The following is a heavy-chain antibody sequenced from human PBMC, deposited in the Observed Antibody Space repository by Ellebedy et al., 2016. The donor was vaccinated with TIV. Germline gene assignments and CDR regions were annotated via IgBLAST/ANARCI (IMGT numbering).Heavy chain of an antibody. Sequence: GGSLRLSXAASGFTFSSYTMSWVRQAPGKGLEWVSDISGSGGSTYYADSVKGRFTISRDNSKNTLYLQMNSLRAEDTAVYYCARESLLTDLPGDRVFDYWGQGTLVTVSS. J-gene: IGHJ4*02. CDR1: GFTFSSYT. CDR2: ISGSGGST. CDR3: ARESLLTDLPGDRVFDY. D-gene: IGHD4/OR15-4a*01. V-gene: IGHV3-23*01.